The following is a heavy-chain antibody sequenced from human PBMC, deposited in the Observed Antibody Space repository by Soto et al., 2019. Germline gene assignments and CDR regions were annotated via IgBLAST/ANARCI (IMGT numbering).Heavy chain of an antibody. CDR1: GYSFTTYW. J-gene: IGHJ5*02. V-gene: IGHV5-51*01. Sequence: PGESLKISCKGSGYSFTTYWIGWVRQMPGKGLEWMGIIYPGDSDTIYSPSFQGQVTISADKSISTTYLQWSSLRASDTAMYYCARGSGSSNWYRNWFDPWGLGTLVTVSS. D-gene: IGHD6-13*01. CDR2: IYPGDSDT. CDR3: ARGSGSSNWYRNWFDP.